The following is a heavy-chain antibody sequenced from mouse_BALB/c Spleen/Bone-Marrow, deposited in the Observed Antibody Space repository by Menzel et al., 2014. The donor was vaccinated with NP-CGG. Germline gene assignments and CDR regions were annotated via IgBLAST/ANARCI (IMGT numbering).Heavy chain of an antibody. V-gene: IGHV2-6-7*01. J-gene: IGHJ4*01. CDR2: IWGDGST. D-gene: IGHD4-1*01. CDR3: ARDLGGYAMDY. Sequence: VQLQESGPGLVAPSQSLSITCTVSGFSLTGYGVNWVRQPPGKGLEWLGMIWGDGSTDYNSALKSRLSISKDNSKSXVFLKMNNLQTDDTARYYCARDLGGYAMDYWGQGTSVTVSS. CDR1: GFSLTGYG.